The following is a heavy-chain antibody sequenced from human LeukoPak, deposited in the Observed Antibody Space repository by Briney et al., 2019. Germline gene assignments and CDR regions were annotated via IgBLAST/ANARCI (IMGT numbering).Heavy chain of an antibody. CDR3: ARVSPSLAAAVYFDY. Sequence: ASVKVSCKASGYTFTSYGISWVRQAPGQGLERMGWISAYNGNTNYAQKLQGRVTMTTDTSTSTAYMELRSLRSDDTAVYYCARVSPSLAAAVYFDYWGQGTLVTVSS. CDR1: GYTFTSYG. J-gene: IGHJ4*02. D-gene: IGHD6-13*01. CDR2: ISAYNGNT. V-gene: IGHV1-18*01.